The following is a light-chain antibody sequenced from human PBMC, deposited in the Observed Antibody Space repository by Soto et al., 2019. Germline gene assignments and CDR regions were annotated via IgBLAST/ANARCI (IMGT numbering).Light chain of an antibody. CDR1: QGISSA. CDR2: DAS. V-gene: IGKV1-13*02. Sequence: AIQLTQSPSSLSASVGDRVTITCRASQGISSALAWYQQKPGKAPKVLIYDASSLESGVPSRFRGSGYGAYSALTLSSLQPEDFASYYCQQCNSYPLTFGGGTKVEIK. CDR3: QQCNSYPLT. J-gene: IGKJ4*01.